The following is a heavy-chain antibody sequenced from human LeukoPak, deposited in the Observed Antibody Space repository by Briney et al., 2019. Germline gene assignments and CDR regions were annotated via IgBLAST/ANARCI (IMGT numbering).Heavy chain of an antibody. D-gene: IGHD2-15*01. CDR2: ISAYNGNT. V-gene: IGHV1-18*01. CDR1: GYTFTSYG. J-gene: IGHJ5*02. Sequence: ASVRVSCKASGYTFTSYGISWVRQAPGQGLEWMGWISAYNGNTNYAQKLQGRVTMTTDTSTTTAYMELRSLRSDNTAVYYCARGRYCSGGSCYGGRFWFDPWGQGTLVTVSS. CDR3: ARGRYCSGGSCYGGRFWFDP.